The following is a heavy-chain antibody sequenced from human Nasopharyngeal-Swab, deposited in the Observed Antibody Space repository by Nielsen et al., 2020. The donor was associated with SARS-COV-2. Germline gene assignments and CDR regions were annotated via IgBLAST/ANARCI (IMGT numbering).Heavy chain of an antibody. V-gene: IGHV3-23*01. Sequence: GGSLRLSCAASGFFFSTYAMAWVRHAPGTGLEWVSGITGSGETTYYADSVKGRFTISRDNSKNTLYLQMNSLRAEDTAVYYCAKEGAVLGSSPFDPWGQGTLVTVSA. CDR3: AKEGAVLGSSPFDP. D-gene: IGHD2-8*02. CDR1: GFFFSTYA. J-gene: IGHJ5*02. CDR2: ITGSGETT.